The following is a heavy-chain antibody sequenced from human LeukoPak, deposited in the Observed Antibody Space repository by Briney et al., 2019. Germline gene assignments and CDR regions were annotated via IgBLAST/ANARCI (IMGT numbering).Heavy chain of an antibody. V-gene: IGHV4-4*07. CDR3: ARDTVAVPI. CDR1: GGTISSYY. J-gene: IGHJ4*02. D-gene: IGHD4-11*01. Sequence: PSETLSLTCTVSGGTISSYYWSWIRQPAGEGLERIGRIYTSGSTNYNPSLKSRVTMSVDTSKNQFSLKLSSVTAADTAVYYCARDTVAVPIWGQGTLVTVSS. CDR2: IYTSGST.